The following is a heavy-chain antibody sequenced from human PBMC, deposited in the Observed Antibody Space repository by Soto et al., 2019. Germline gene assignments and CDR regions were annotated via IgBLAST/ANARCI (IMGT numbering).Heavy chain of an antibody. CDR2: MNHNSGNT. D-gene: IGHD4-17*01. J-gene: IGHJ5*02. CDR3: ARGIKYGAYSRWFDP. CDR1: GYTFTSYD. Sequence: QVQLVQSGAEVKKPGASVKVSCKASGYTFTSYDINWVRQATGQGLEYLGWMNHNSGNTAYVQKFQGRVTMTWDTSITTAYMELSSLQSEDTAVYFCARGIKYGAYSRWFDPWGQGILVTVSS. V-gene: IGHV1-8*01.